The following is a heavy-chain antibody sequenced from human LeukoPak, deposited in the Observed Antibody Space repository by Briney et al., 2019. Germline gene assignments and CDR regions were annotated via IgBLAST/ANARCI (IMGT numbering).Heavy chain of an antibody. CDR3: AKGQSYYGSGSYYPDY. V-gene: IGHV3-23*01. CDR1: GFTFSSYA. CDR2: ISGSGGST. Sequence: GSSLRLSCVASGFTFSSYAMSWVRQAPGKGLEWVSAISGSGGSTYYADSVKGRFTISRDNSKNTLYLQMNSLRAEDTAVYYCAKGQSYYGSGSYYPDYWGQGTLVTVSS. J-gene: IGHJ4*02. D-gene: IGHD3-10*01.